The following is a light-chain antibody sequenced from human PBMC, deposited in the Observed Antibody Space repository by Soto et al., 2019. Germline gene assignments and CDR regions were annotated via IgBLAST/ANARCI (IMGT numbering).Light chain of an antibody. J-gene: IGLJ1*01. V-gene: IGLV2-23*01. CDR1: SSDVGSYNL. CDR2: EGS. CDR3: CSYAGSSTPYV. Sequence: QSALTQPASVSGSPGQSITISFTGTSSDVGSYNLVSWYQQHPGKAPKLMIYEGSKRPSGVSNRFSGSKSGNTASLTISGLHAEDEADYYCCSYAGSSTPYVFGTGTKLTVL.